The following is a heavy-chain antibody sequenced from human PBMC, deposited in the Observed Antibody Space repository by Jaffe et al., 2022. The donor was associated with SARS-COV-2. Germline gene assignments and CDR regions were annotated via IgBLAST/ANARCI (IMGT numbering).Heavy chain of an antibody. J-gene: IGHJ6*02. V-gene: IGHV3-15*01. CDR3: TTDPTGDGDYYYYYGMDV. CDR1: GFTFSNAW. D-gene: IGHD4-17*01. CDR2: IKSKTDGGTT. Sequence: EVQLVESGGGLVKPGGSLRLSCAASGFTFSNAWMSWVRQAPGKGLEWVGRIKSKTDGGTTDYAAPVKGRFTISRDDSKNTLYLQMNSLKTEDTAVYYCTTDPTGDGDYYYYYGMDVWGQGTTVTVSS.